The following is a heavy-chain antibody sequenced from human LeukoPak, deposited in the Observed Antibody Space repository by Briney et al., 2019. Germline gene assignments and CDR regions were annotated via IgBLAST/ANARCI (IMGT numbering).Heavy chain of an antibody. CDR1: GYTFTGYY. Sequence: ASVKVSCKASGYTFTGYYMHWVRQAPGQGLEWMGWINPNSGGTNYAQKFQGRVTMTRDTSISTAYMELSRLRSDDTAVYYGARDWNGGGDAFDIWGQGTMVTVSS. J-gene: IGHJ3*02. D-gene: IGHD1-1*01. V-gene: IGHV1-2*02. CDR2: INPNSGGT. CDR3: ARDWNGGGDAFDI.